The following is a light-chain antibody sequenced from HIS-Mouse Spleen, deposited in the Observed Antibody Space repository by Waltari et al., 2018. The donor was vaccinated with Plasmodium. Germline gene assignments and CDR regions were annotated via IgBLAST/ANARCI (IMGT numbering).Light chain of an antibody. CDR1: QGISSS. Sequence: AIRMTQSPSSLSASTGDRVTITCRSSQGISSSLALYQQKPVKAPKLLIYAASTLQSGVPSRFSCSGSGTDFTLTISCLQSEDFATYYCQQYYSYPLTCGGGTKVEIK. V-gene: IGKV1-8*01. J-gene: IGKJ4*01. CDR3: QQYYSYPLT. CDR2: AAS.